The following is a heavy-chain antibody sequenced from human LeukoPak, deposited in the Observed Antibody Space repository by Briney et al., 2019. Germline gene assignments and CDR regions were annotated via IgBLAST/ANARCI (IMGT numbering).Heavy chain of an antibody. D-gene: IGHD1-26*01. CDR1: GYTLTELS. J-gene: IGHJ6*03. CDR2: FDPEDGET. V-gene: IGHV1-24*01. Sequence: ASVKVSCKVSGYTLTELSMHWVRQAPGKGLEWMGGFDPEDGETIYAQKFQGRVTMTEDTSTDTAYMELSSLRSEDTAVYYCATGISGSENYYYYMDVWGKGTTVIVSS. CDR3: ATGISGSENYYYYMDV.